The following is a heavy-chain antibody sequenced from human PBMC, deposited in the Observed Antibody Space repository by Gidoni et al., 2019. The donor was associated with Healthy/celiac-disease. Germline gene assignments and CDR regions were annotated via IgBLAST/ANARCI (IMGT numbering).Heavy chain of an antibody. J-gene: IGHJ1*01. V-gene: IGHV3-21*01. Sequence: EVQLVESGGGLVKPGGSRRLSCAASACPFSSYSMNWVRQAPGKGLEWFSSISSSSSDIYYADSVKGRFTISRDNAKNSLYLQMDSLRAEDTAVYYCARSSSSWPEYFQHWGQGTLVTVSS. D-gene: IGHD6-13*01. CDR3: ARSSSSWPEYFQH. CDR1: ACPFSSYS. CDR2: ISSSSSDI.